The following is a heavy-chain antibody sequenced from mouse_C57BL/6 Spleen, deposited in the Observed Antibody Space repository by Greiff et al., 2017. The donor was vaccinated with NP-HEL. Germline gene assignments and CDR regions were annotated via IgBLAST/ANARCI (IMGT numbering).Heavy chain of an antibody. CDR3: ARSRYDYYFDY. CDR1: GYTFTSYW. D-gene: IGHD2-4*01. CDR2: IDPSDSYT. V-gene: IGHV1-69*01. J-gene: IGHJ2*01. Sequence: QVQLQQPGAELVMPGASVKLSCKASGYTFTSYWMHWVKQRPGQGLEWIGEIDPSDSYTNYNQKFKGKSTLTVDKSSSTAYMQLSSLTSEDSAVYYCARSRYDYYFDYWGQGTTLTVSS.